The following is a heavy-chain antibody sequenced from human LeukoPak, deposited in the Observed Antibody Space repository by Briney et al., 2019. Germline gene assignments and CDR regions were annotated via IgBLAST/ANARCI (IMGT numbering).Heavy chain of an antibody. CDR1: GGTLSSYA. Sequence: SVKVSCKASGGTLSSYAISWVRQDPGQGLEWMGRIIPIFGTANYAQKFQGRVTITTDESTSTAYMELSSLRSEDTAVYYCARDRAISGKISVSWTFDYWGQGTLVTVSS. J-gene: IGHJ4*02. V-gene: IGHV1-69*05. CDR2: IIPIFGTA. CDR3: ARDRAISGKISVSWTFDY. D-gene: IGHD3/OR15-3a*01.